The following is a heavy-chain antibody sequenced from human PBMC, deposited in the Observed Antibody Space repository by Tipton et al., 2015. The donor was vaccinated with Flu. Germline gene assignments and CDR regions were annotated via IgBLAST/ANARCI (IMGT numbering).Heavy chain of an antibody. CDR3: AKVIPELVAGLDY. Sequence: LSLTCAASGFTFSIYAMSWVRQAPGKGLEWVSSISGGGGKTYFADSVKGRFTISRDNFKNTLFLQMNSLRAEDTALYYCAKVIPELVAGLDYWGQGTLVTVSS. V-gene: IGHV3-23*01. CDR2: ISGGGGKT. D-gene: IGHD6-19*01. CDR1: GFTFSIYA. J-gene: IGHJ4*02.